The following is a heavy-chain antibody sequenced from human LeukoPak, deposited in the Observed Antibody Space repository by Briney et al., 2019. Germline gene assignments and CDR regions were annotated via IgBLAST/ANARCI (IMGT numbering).Heavy chain of an antibody. CDR1: GGSISSYY. V-gene: IGHV4-4*07. CDR2: IYTSGST. D-gene: IGHD2-2*01. J-gene: IGHJ4*02. CDR3: ARLLVVGRFDN. Sequence: PSETLSLTCTVSGGSISSYYWSWIRQPAGKELEWIGRIYTSGSTNYNPSLKSRVTMSVDTSKNQFSLKLTSVTAADTAVYYCARLLVVGRFDNWGQGTLVTVSS.